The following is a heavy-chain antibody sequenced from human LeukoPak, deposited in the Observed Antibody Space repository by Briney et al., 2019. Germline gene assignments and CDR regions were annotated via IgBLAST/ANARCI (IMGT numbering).Heavy chain of an antibody. J-gene: IGHJ6*04. Sequence: GGSLRLSCAVSGFIFSDSVMSWVRQAPGKGLEWVAAISSTGYTDNADSLKGRFSISRDNSKDTLYLQMNSLRVDDTAIYYCARRTAGAKDLWGKGTTVTVSP. D-gene: IGHD6-19*01. CDR2: ISSTGYT. V-gene: IGHV3-23*05. CDR3: ARRTAGAKDL. CDR1: GFIFSDSV.